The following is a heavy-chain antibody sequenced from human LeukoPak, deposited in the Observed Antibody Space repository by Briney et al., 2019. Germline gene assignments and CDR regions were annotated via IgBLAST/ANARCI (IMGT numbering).Heavy chain of an antibody. CDR3: ARTLITMVRGVIGY. D-gene: IGHD3-10*01. V-gene: IGHV3-11*01. CDR2: ISSSGGTI. Sequence: PGGSLRLSCAASGFIFSDYYMSWIRQAPGKVLEWVSYISSSGGTIYYADSVKGRFTISRDNAKNSLYLQMNSLRAEDTAVYYCARTLITMVRGVIGYWGQGTLVTVSS. J-gene: IGHJ4*02. CDR1: GFIFSDYY.